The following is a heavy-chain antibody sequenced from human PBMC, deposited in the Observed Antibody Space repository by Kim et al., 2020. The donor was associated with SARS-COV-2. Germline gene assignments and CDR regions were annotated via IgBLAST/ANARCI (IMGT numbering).Heavy chain of an antibody. Sequence: PGDSDTRYGPSFQGQVTISADKSISTAYLQWSSLKASDTAMYYCARIGDYWGQGTLVTVSS. J-gene: IGHJ4*02. D-gene: IGHD2-15*01. CDR2: PGDSDT. V-gene: IGHV5-51*01. CDR3: ARIGDY.